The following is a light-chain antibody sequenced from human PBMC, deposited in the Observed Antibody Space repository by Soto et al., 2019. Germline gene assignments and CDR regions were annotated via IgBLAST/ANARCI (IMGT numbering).Light chain of an antibody. J-gene: IGLJ2*01. V-gene: IGLV2-14*01. CDR1: SSDIGGSDF. Sequence: QSALTQPASVSGSPGQSITISCTGTSSDIGGSDFVSWYQQHPGKAPKLVMSEVNNRPSGVSSRFSGSKSGNTASLTISGLQAXXXADYYCCSYTTTNTVVFGGGTKVTVL. CDR2: EVN. CDR3: CSYTTTNTVV.